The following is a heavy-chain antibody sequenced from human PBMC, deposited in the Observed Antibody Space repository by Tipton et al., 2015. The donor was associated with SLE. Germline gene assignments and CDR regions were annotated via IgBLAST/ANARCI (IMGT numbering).Heavy chain of an antibody. CDR3: AKGVVVSANYYYYYNGLDV. J-gene: IGHJ6*02. CDR2: ISGSGGST. Sequence: SLRLSCAASGFTFSSYAMSWVRQAPGKGLEWVSAISGSGGSTYYADSVKGRFTISRDNSKNTLYLQMNSLRAEDTAVYYCAKGVVVSANYYYYYNGLDVWGHGTTVTVSS. V-gene: IGHV3-23*01. CDR1: GFTFSSYA. D-gene: IGHD2-15*01.